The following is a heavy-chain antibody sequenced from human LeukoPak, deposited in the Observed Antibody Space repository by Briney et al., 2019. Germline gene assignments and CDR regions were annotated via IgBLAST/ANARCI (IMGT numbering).Heavy chain of an antibody. D-gene: IGHD2-8*02. CDR2: INHSGST. CDR3: AGGNLLVVYAIPTYYYYYRDV. J-gene: IGHJ6*03. Sequence: PSETLSLTCAVYGGSFSGYYWSWILQPPGKGLEWIGEINHSGSTNYNPSLKSRVTISVDTSKNQFSLKLSSVTAADTAVYYCAGGNLLVVYAIPTYYYYYRDVWGKGPTVTVSS. V-gene: IGHV4-34*01. CDR1: GGSFSGYY.